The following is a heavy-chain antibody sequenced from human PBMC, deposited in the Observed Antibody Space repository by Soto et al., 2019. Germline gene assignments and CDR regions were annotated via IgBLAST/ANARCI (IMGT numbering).Heavy chain of an antibody. J-gene: IGHJ4*02. V-gene: IGHV1-3*01. Sequence: GSVKVSFKACGYPFSSYAIHLVRQAPGQGLEWMGWIHAGNGNTKYSQSFHGRVTISRDTSATTAYMELNSLRSEDTAVYYCARGVAFLDYWGQGTMVTVSS. CDR1: GYPFSSYA. CDR2: IHAGNGNT. CDR3: ARGVAFLDY. D-gene: IGHD2-15*01.